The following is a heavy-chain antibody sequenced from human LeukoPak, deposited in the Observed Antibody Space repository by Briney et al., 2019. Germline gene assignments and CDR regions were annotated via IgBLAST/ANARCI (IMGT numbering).Heavy chain of an antibody. CDR1: FTSYY. CDR3: ASLSANTPKDY. Sequence: FTSYYIHWVRQAPGQGXEWMGVINPSGGSTSYAQKFQGRVTMTRDTSTSTVYMELSSLRTEDTAVYYCASLSANTPKDYWGQGTLVTVSS. J-gene: IGHJ4*02. D-gene: IGHD5/OR15-5a*01. CDR2: INPSGGST. V-gene: IGHV1-46*01.